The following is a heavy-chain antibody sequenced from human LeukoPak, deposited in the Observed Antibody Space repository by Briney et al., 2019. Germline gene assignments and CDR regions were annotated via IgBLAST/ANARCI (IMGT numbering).Heavy chain of an antibody. CDR3: ATARYSSSWDAFDI. D-gene: IGHD6-13*01. V-gene: IGHV3-20*04. J-gene: IGHJ3*02. Sequence: GGSLRLSCAASGFTFDDYGMSWVRQAPGKGLEWVSGINWNGGSTGYADSAKGRFTISRDNAKNSLYLQMNSLRAEDTALYYCATARYSSSWDAFDIWGQGTMVTVSS. CDR1: GFTFDDYG. CDR2: INWNGGST.